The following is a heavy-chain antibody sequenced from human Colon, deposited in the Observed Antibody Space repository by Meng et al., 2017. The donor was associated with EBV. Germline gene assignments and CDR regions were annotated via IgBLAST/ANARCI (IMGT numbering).Heavy chain of an antibody. CDR1: GGSVSSGCYY. CDR2: IYYSGST. J-gene: IGHJ4*02. V-gene: IGHV4-31*03. CDR3: ARVSSGWDYFDY. Sequence: QAELHESGPGLVKHSQTLSLTCTVSGGSVSSGCYYWTWIRQHPVKCLEWFGHIYYSGSTFYYPSLKRRVIISIDTSKNQFSLNLRSVTAADTAVYYVARVSSGWDYFDYWGQGTLVTVSS. D-gene: IGHD6-19*01.